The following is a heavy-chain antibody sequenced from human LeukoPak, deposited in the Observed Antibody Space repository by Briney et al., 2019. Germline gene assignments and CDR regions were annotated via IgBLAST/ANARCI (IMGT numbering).Heavy chain of an antibody. Sequence: GESLKISCQGSGYSFTSYWIGWVRQMPGKGLEWMGIIYPGDSDTRYSPSFQGQVTISADKSISTAYLQWSSLKASDTAMYYCARTGDSSGYYQLYNWFDPWGQGTLVTVSS. D-gene: IGHD3-22*01. CDR1: GYSFTSYW. CDR3: ARTGDSSGYYQLYNWFDP. J-gene: IGHJ5*02. CDR2: IYPGDSDT. V-gene: IGHV5-51*01.